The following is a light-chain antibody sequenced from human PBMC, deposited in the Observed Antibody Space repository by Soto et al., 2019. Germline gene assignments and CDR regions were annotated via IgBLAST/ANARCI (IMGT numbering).Light chain of an antibody. CDR2: DVS. Sequence: QSALTQPASVSGSPGQSITISCTGTSSDVGGYNYVSWYQQHPGKAPKLMIYDVSNRPSGVSNRFSGSKSGNTSSLTISGLQAEDEADYYYSSYTSSSTRLYVFGTGTKVTVL. J-gene: IGLJ1*01. CDR1: SSDVGGYNY. CDR3: SSYTSSSTRLYV. V-gene: IGLV2-14*01.